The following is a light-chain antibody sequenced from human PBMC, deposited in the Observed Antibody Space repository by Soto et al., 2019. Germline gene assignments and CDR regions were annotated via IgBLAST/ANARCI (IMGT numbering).Light chain of an antibody. CDR1: ESVSTN. CDR2: DTS. J-gene: IGKJ5*01. CDR3: QQYGTSVII. Sequence: EVVLTHSPGTLSLSPGERATLSCRASESVSTNLAWYQVKPGQAPRLLIYDTSSRATGIPDRFSGSGSGTDFTLTITRLEPEDFAVFYCQQYGTSVIIFCQGTRLAIK. V-gene: IGKV3-20*01.